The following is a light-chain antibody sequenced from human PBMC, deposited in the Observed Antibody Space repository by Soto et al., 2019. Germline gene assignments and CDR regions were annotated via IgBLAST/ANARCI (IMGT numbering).Light chain of an antibody. J-gene: IGKJ1*01. Sequence: DIQMTQSPSTLSASVGSRVTVTCRASQSIDKWLAWYQQKPGKAPKLLMYKASLLQSGIPSRFSGSGSGTEFTLTISSLQSDDVASYYCQQYSKYPWTFGQGTKVEV. CDR1: QSIDKW. CDR3: QQYSKYPWT. V-gene: IGKV1-5*03. CDR2: KAS.